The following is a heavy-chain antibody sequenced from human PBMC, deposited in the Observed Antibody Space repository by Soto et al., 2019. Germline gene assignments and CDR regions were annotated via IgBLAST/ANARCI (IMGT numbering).Heavy chain of an antibody. CDR1: GYNFTDYW. Sequence: GASLKISCKGSGYNFTDYWITWVRQMPGKGLEWMGRIDPTDSYINYSPSFQGHVTISADKSISTAYLQWSSLKASDTAMYHCARQDYYYGMDVWGQGTTVTVSS. CDR3: ARQDYYYGMDV. V-gene: IGHV5-10-1*01. J-gene: IGHJ6*02. CDR2: IDPTDSYI.